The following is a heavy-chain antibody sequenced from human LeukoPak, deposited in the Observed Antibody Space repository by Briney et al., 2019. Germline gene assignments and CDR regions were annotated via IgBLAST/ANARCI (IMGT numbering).Heavy chain of an antibody. J-gene: IGHJ4*02. V-gene: IGHV4-34*01. CDR1: GGSFSGYY. Sequence: PSETLSLTCAVYGGSFSGYYWSWIRQPPGKGLEWIGEINHSGSTNYNPSLKGRVTISVDTSKNQFSLKLTSVTAADTAVYYCARGKRYSDFRSGKTRHGLDSWGQGTLVTVSS. CDR2: INHSGST. CDR3: ARGKRYSDFRSGKTRHGLDS. D-gene: IGHD3-3*01.